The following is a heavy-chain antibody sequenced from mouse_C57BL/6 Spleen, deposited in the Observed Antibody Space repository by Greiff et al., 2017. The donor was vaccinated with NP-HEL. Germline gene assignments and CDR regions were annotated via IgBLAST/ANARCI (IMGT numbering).Heavy chain of an antibody. CDR2: ISSGSSTI. CDR1: GFTFSDYG. J-gene: IGHJ4*01. Sequence: DVQLVESGGGLVKPGGSLKLSCAASGFTFSDYGMHWVRQAPEKGLEWVAYISSGSSTIYYADTVKGRFTISIDNAKNTLFLQMTSLRSEDTVMYYYVRSGGYAMDYWGQGTSVTVSS. CDR3: VRSGGYAMDY. V-gene: IGHV5-17*01.